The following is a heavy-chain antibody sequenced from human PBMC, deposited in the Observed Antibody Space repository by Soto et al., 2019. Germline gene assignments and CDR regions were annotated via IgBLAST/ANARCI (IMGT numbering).Heavy chain of an antibody. CDR3: ASYTAMVTDYYGMDV. CDR1: GYSFTSYW. D-gene: IGHD5-18*01. V-gene: IGHV5-10-1*01. CDR2: LDPSDSYT. Sequence: GASLKISCKGSGYSFTSYWISWVRQMPGKGLEWMGRLDPSDSYTNYSPSFQGHVTISADKSISTAYLQWSSLKASDTTMYYCASYTAMVTDYYGMDVWGQGTTVTVSS. J-gene: IGHJ6*02.